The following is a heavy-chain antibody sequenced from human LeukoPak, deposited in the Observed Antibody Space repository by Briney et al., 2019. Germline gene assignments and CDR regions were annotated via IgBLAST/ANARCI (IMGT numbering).Heavy chain of an antibody. Sequence: AASVKVSCKASGYTFTGYYMHWVRQAPGQGLEWMGWINPNSGGTNYAQKFQGRVTMTRDTSISTAYMELSRLRSDDTAVYYCARGRAYNWNDDFEYWGQGTLVTVSS. V-gene: IGHV1-2*02. J-gene: IGHJ4*02. CDR3: ARGRAYNWNDDFEY. CDR2: INPNSGGT. D-gene: IGHD1-1*01. CDR1: GYTFTGYY.